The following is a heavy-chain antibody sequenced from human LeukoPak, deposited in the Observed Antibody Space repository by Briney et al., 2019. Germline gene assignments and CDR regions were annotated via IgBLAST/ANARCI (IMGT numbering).Heavy chain of an antibody. CDR3: ATHRGYSYGTAEDFDY. D-gene: IGHD5-18*01. Sequence: GGSLRLPCAASGFTFSHYWRSWVRQAPGKGLEWVANIKQDGSEKYYVDSVKGRFTISRDNAKNSLYLQMNSLRAEDTALYYCATHRGYSYGTAEDFDYWGQGTLVTVSS. V-gene: IGHV3-7*01. CDR2: IKQDGSEK. J-gene: IGHJ4*02. CDR1: GFTFSHYW.